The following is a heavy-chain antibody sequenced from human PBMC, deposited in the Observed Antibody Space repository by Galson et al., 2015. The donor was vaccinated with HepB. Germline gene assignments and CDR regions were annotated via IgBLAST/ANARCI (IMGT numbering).Heavy chain of an antibody. J-gene: IGHJ4*02. Sequence: SLRLSCAASGFTFSSYSMNWVRQAPGKGLEWVSYISSSSSTIYYADSVKGRFTISRDNAKNSLYLQMNSLRDEDTAVYYCAGDQTRRRITMIPGFGYWGQGTLVTVSS. CDR1: GFTFSSYS. V-gene: IGHV3-48*02. CDR2: ISSSSSTI. CDR3: AGDQTRRRITMIPGFGY. D-gene: IGHD3-22*01.